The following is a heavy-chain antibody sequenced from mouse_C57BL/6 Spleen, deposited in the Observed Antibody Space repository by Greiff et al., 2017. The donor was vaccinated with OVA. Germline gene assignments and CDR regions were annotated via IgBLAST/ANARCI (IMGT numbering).Heavy chain of an antibody. Sequence: DVKLVESGGGLVKPGGSLKLSCAASGFTFSSYTMSWVRQTPEKRLEWVATISGGGGNTYYPDSVKGRFTISSDNAKNTLYLQMSSLRSEDTALYYCARQSHSDYWGKGTTLTGSS. CDR1: GFTFSSYT. V-gene: IGHV5-9*01. CDR3: ARQSHSDY. CDR2: ISGGGGNT. J-gene: IGHJ2*01.